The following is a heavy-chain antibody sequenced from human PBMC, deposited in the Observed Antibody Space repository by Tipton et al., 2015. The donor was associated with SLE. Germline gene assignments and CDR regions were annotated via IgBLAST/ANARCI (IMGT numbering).Heavy chain of an antibody. D-gene: IGHD3-3*01. Sequence: TLSLTCTVSGGSISSGDYYWSWIRQPPGKGLEWIGYIYYSGSTNYNPSLKSRVTISVDTSKNQFSLKLGSVTAADTAVYYCARLTIFGVVIIGNYYYYMDVWGKGTTVTVSS. J-gene: IGHJ6*03. CDR2: IYYSGST. V-gene: IGHV4-30-4*01. CDR3: ARLTIFGVVIIGNYYYYMDV. CDR1: GGSISSGDYY.